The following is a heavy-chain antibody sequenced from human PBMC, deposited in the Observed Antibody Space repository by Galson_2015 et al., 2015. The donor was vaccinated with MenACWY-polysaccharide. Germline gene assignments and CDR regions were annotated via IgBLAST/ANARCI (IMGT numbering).Heavy chain of an antibody. CDR3: ALTDIAMVGDWFDS. CDR1: GFSLRTRGVG. Sequence: PAQAHPTQTLTQPYNFSGFSLRTRGVGVGWIRQPPGKALEWLALLNWDDDKRDSPSLKSRLTITKDTSKNQVLLTMTNMDPVDTATYYCALTDIAMVGDWFDSWGQGTLVTVSS. D-gene: IGHD5-18*01. CDR2: LNWDDDK. J-gene: IGHJ5*01. V-gene: IGHV2-5*02.